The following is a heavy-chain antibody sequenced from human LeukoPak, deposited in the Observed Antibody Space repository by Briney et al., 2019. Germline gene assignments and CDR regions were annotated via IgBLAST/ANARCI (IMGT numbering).Heavy chain of an antibody. V-gene: IGHV3-7*01. CDR3: ARGDTSTWDAFDI. Sequence: GGSLRLSCAASGFTFSSHWMTWVRQAPGQELEWVAHIKEDGSETSYVGSVKGRFTISRDNAKNSTYLQMNSLRADDTAIYYCARGDTSTWDAFDIWGQGTMVTVSS. J-gene: IGHJ3*02. CDR1: GFTFSSHW. D-gene: IGHD6-13*01. CDR2: IKEDGSET.